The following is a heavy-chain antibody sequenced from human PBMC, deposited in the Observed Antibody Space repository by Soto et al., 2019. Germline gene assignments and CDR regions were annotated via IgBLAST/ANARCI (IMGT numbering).Heavy chain of an antibody. CDR2: IRSKANSYAT. CDR1: GFTFSGSA. V-gene: IGHV3-73*01. Sequence: EVQLVESGGGLVQPGGSLKLSCAASGFTFSGSAMHWVRQASGKGLEWVGRIRSKANSYATAYAASVKGRFTISRDDSKNTAYLQMNSLKTEDTAVYYCTRHVKRDYYYYYMDVWGKGTTVTVSS. J-gene: IGHJ6*03. CDR3: TRHVKRDYYYYYMDV.